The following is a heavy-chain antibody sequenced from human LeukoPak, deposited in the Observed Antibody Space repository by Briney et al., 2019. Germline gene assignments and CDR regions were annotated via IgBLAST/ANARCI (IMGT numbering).Heavy chain of an antibody. CDR2: IYWDDNK. Sequence: SGPTLANPTQTLTLTCTFSGFSLSTSGVGVGWIRQSPGKALEWLALIYWDDNKRYSPSLKSRLTITKDTSKTQVVLTMTNMDPVDTATYYCAHRRNYYDFDYWGQGTLVTVSS. V-gene: IGHV2-5*02. CDR1: GFSLSTSGVG. D-gene: IGHD3-22*01. CDR3: AHRRNYYDFDY. J-gene: IGHJ4*02.